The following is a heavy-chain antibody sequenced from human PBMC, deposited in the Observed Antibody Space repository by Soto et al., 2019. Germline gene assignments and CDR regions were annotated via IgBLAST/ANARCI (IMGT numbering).Heavy chain of an antibody. Sequence: SVKVSCKASGGTFSSYAISWVRQAPGQGLEWMGGIIPIFGTANYAQKFQGRVTITADESTSTAYMALSSLGSEDTAVYYCSRDGIGSTKDIVVVPAAMGGDWFDPWGQGTLVTVSS. CDR2: IIPIFGTA. D-gene: IGHD2-2*01. J-gene: IGHJ5*02. V-gene: IGHV1-69*13. CDR3: SRDGIGSTKDIVVVPAAMGGDWFDP. CDR1: GGTFSSYA.